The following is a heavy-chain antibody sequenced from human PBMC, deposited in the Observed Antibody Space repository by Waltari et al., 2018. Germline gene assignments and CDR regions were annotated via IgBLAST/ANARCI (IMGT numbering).Heavy chain of an antibody. Sequence: VQLVESGGGLVQPGESLSLSCAASGFTFGRCAMNCVRLAPGKGLEWIGYIYYSGSTNYNPSLKSRVTISVDTSKNQFSLKLSSVTAADTAVYYCARSDYDFWSGFKNWFDPWGQGTLVTVSS. V-gene: IGHV4-59*01. CDR3: ARSDYDFWSGFKNWFDP. CDR2: IYYSGST. CDR1: GFTFGRCA. J-gene: IGHJ5*02. D-gene: IGHD3-3*01.